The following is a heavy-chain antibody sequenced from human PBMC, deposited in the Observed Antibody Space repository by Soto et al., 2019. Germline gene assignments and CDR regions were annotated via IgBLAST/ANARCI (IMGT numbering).Heavy chain of an antibody. CDR2: IKSKSDGETT. Sequence: GGSLRLSCAASGFTFREAWMSWVRQAPGKGLEWVGRIKSKSDGETTDYGAPVKGRFTISRDDSEKTLHLQMNSLKTEDSAVYYCATAGTELYYYYYGMDVWGQGTTVTVSS. J-gene: IGHJ6*02. CDR3: ATAGTELYYYYYGMDV. CDR1: GFTFREAW. D-gene: IGHD1-7*01. V-gene: IGHV3-15*01.